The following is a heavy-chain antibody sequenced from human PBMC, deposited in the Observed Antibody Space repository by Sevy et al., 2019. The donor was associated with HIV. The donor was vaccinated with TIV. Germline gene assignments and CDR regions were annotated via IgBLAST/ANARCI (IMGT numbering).Heavy chain of an antibody. J-gene: IGHJ5*02. CDR3: ARDQEFCSTTTCYSGLDR. CDR2: INPNSDVT. CDR1: GYRFTDYY. Sequence: ASVKVSCETSGYRFTDYYIHWVRQAPGQGLEWMGWINPNSDVTKSAKKFQDRVIMTKDTSIITVYMELRGLTFDDSAVYYCARDQEFCSTTTCYSGLDRWGHGSLVTVSS. V-gene: IGHV1-2*02. D-gene: IGHD2-2*02.